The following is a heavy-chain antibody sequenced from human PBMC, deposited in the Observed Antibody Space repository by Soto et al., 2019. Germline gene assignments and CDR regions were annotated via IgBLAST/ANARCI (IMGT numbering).Heavy chain of an antibody. V-gene: IGHV3-13*01. Sequence: PGGSLRLSCAASGFTFSSYDMHWVRQATGKGLEWVSAIGTAGDTYYPGSVKGRFTISRENAKNSLYLQMNSLRAGDTAVYYCARASGNTPHDYYYYMDVWGKGTTVTVSS. J-gene: IGHJ6*03. CDR3: ARASGNTPHDYYYYMDV. D-gene: IGHD2-15*01. CDR1: GFTFSSYD. CDR2: IGTAGDT.